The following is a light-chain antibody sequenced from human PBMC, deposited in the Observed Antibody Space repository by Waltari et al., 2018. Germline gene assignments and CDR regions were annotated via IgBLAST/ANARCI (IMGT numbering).Light chain of an antibody. V-gene: IGKV3-20*01. J-gene: IGKJ1*01. Sequence: EIVLTQSLGTLSLSPGESATLSCRASQSVSRALAWYQQKPGQAPRLLIYGTSNRATGIPDRFSGSGSGTDFSLTISRLEPEDVAVYFCQHYVRLPATFGQGTKVEIK. CDR1: QSVSRA. CDR2: GTS. CDR3: QHYVRLPAT.